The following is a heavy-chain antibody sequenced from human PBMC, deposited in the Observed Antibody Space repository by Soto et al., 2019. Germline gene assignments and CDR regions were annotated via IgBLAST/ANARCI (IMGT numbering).Heavy chain of an antibody. Sequence: GGSLRLSCTASGFTFGDYAMSWFRQAPGKGLEWVGFIRSKAYGGTTEYAASVKGRFTISRDDSKSIAYLQMNSLKTEDTAVYYCTRDLDTAMVSYYYYCMDVCGQGTTVPVSS. D-gene: IGHD5-18*01. J-gene: IGHJ6*02. V-gene: IGHV3-49*03. CDR3: TRDLDTAMVSYYYYCMDV. CDR1: GFTFGDYA. CDR2: IRSKAYGGTT.